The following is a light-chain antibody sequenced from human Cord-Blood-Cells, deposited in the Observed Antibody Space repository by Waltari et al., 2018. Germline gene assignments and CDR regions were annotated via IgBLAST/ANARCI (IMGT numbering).Light chain of an antibody. CDR1: QSISSY. CDR2: AAS. CDR3: QQSYSTLSYT. J-gene: IGKJ2*01. Sequence: DIQMTQPPSSLSASVGDRVTITCRASQSISSYLNWYQQKPAKAPKLLIYAASSLQSGVPSRFSGSGSGTDFTLTISSLQPEDFATYYCQQSYSTLSYTFGQGTKLEIK. V-gene: IGKV1-39*01.